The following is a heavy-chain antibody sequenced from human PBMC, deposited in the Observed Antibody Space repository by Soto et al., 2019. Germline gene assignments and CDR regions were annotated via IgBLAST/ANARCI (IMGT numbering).Heavy chain of an antibody. CDR1: GDTVSSNSAT. V-gene: IGHV6-1*01. CDR2: TYYRSKWSN. CDR3: VRRFGTNDRFDS. Sequence: KQSQTLSLTCAISGDTVSSNSATWNWLRPSPSRGLEWLGRTYYRSKWSNDYAVSVKSRITINPDTSKNQFSLQLNSVTPDDTAVYYCVRRFGTNDRFDSWGQGTLVTVSS. J-gene: IGHJ4*02. D-gene: IGHD1-7*01.